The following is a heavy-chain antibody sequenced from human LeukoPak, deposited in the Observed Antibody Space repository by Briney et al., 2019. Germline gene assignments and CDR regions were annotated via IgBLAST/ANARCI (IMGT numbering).Heavy chain of an antibody. D-gene: IGHD3-10*01. Sequence: SVKVSCKASGGTFISYAISWVRQAPGQGLEWRGRIIPILGIANYAQKFQGRVTITADKSTSTAYMELSSLRSEDTAVYYRARGYRPYGSGSEGIDYWSQGTLVTVSS. CDR2: IIPILGIA. V-gene: IGHV1-69*04. CDR3: ARGYRPYGSGSEGIDY. CDR1: GGTFISYA. J-gene: IGHJ4*02.